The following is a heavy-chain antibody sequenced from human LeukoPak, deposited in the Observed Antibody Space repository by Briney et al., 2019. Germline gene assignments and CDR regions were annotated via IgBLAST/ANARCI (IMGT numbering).Heavy chain of an antibody. V-gene: IGHV3-21*01. J-gene: IGHJ4*02. CDR2: ISSSSSYI. CDR3: ARDSSSSGNDY. Sequence: GGSLRLSCAASGFTFSSYSMNWVRQAPGKGLEWVSSISSSSSYICYADSVKGRFTISRDNAKNSLYLQMNSLRAEDTAVYYCARDSSSSGNDYWGQGTLVTVSS. D-gene: IGHD6-6*01. CDR1: GFTFSSYS.